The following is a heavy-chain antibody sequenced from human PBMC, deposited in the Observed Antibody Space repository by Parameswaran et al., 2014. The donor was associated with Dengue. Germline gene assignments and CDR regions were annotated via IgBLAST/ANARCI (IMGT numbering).Heavy chain of an antibody. D-gene: IGHD5-18*01. CDR3: ASYSYGTEYFQH. CDR1: GGSISSYY. J-gene: IGHJ1*01. Sequence: GSLRLSCTVSGGSISSYYWSWIRQPPGKGLEWIGYIYYSGSTNYNPSLKGRVTISVDTSKNQFSLKLSSVTAADTAVYYCASYSYGTEYFQHWGQGTLVTVSS. CDR2: IYYSGST. V-gene: IGHV4-59*01.